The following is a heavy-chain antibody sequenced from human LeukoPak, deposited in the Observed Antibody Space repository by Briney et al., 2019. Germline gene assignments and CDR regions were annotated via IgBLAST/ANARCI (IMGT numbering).Heavy chain of an antibody. J-gene: IGHJ4*02. CDR1: GFTFSSYW. D-gene: IGHD6-19*01. Sequence: GXSLRXSXAASGFTFSSYWMHWVRQAPGKGLVWVSRINSDGSTTNYADSVKGRFTISRDNAKNTLYLQMNSLRADDTAVYYCAXSRWLDAFDYWGQGTLVTVSS. CDR3: AXSRWLDAFDY. CDR2: INSDGSTT. V-gene: IGHV3-74*01.